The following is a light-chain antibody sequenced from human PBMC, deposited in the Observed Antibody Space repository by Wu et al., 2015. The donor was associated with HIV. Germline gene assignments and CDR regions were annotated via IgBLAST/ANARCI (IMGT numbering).Light chain of an antibody. Sequence: DILLTQSPGTLSLSPGERATLSCRASQSITSNYLAWYQQKPGQAPRLLVYATSNRATGIPDRISGSGSGTLFTLTISRLEPEDSAVYFCQQYDDWVTFGQGTRLEIK. CDR1: QSITSNY. CDR2: ATS. CDR3: QQYDDWVT. V-gene: IGKV3-20*01. J-gene: IGKJ5*01.